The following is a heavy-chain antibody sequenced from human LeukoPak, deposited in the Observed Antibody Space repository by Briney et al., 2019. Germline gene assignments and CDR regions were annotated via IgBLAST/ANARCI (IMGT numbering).Heavy chain of an antibody. Sequence: GGSLRLSCAASGFTFSSYSMNWVRQAPGKGLEWVSSISSSSSYIYYADSAKGRFTISRDNAKNSLYLQMNSLRAEDTAVYYCARDRENEVVPAARRNWFDPWGQGTLVTVSS. J-gene: IGHJ5*02. V-gene: IGHV3-21*01. CDR1: GFTFSSYS. CDR2: ISSSSSYI. D-gene: IGHD2-2*01. CDR3: ARDRENEVVPAARRNWFDP.